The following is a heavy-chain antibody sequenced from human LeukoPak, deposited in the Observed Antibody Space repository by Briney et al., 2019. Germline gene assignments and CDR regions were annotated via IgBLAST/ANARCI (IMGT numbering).Heavy chain of an antibody. J-gene: IGHJ4*02. D-gene: IGHD3/OR15-3a*01. CDR1: GYTFTGYY. V-gene: IGHV1-2*02. Sequence: ASVKVSCKASGYTFTGYYMHWVRQAPGQGLEWMGWINPNSGGTNYAQKFQGRVTMTRDTSTSTAYMELSRLRSDDTAVYYCARDSRHRGRFDYWGQGTLVTVSS. CDR3: ARDSRHRGRFDY. CDR2: INPNSGGT.